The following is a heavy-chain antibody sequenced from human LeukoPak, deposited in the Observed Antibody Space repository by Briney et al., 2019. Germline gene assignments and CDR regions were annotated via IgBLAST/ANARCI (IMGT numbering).Heavy chain of an antibody. J-gene: IGHJ4*02. CDR3: AKDSDGSALVLGGHFDY. CDR1: GFTFDDYA. D-gene: IGHD3-22*01. CDR2: ISWNSGSI. Sequence: GGSLRLSCAASGFTFDDYAMHWVRQAPGRGLEWVSGISWNSGSIGYADSVKGRFTISRDNAKNSLYLQMNSLRAEDTALYYCAKDSDGSALVLGGHFDYWGQGTLVTVSS. V-gene: IGHV3-9*01.